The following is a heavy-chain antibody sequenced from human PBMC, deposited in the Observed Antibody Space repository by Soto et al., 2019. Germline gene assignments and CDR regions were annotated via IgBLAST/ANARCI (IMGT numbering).Heavy chain of an antibody. V-gene: IGHV4-39*01. D-gene: IGHD6-19*01. CDR2: IYFTGST. CDR1: GGSLSSGSFF. CDR3: VRREAVAGSQFDF. Sequence: QLQLQESGPGLVKPSETLSLTCTVSGGSLSSGSFFWGWIRQPPGKGLEWIGHIYFTGSTSCSPCRKCRVTMFVHTCQNKFALRLTSVTAADTATYFCVRREAVAGSQFDFWGQGTLVSVSS. J-gene: IGHJ4*02.